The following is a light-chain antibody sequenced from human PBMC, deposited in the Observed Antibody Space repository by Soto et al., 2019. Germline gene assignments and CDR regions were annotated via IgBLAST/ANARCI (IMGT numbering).Light chain of an antibody. J-gene: IGKJ2*01. V-gene: IGKV3-15*01. CDR2: GAS. Sequence: EIMMTQSPATLSVSPGERATLSCRASQSVSSNLAWYQQKPGQAPRLLIYGASTRATRIPARFSGSGYGTEFTLTICSLESEDFAVYYCQQYNTWPPSTFGQGTKLEIK. CDR3: QQYNTWPPST. CDR1: QSVSSN.